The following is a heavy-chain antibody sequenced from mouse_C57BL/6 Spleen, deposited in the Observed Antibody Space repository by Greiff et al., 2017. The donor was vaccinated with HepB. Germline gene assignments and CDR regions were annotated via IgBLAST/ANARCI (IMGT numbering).Heavy chain of an antibody. CDR3: ARCDYGSSFRYFDV. CDR2: INPNNGGT. CDR1: GYTFTDYY. J-gene: IGHJ1*03. Sequence: VQLQQSGPELVKPGASVKISCKASGYTFTDYYMNWVKQSHGKSLEWIGDINPNNGGTSYNQKFKGKATLTVDKSSSTAYMELRSLTSEDSAVYYCARCDYGSSFRYFDVWGTGTTVTVSS. V-gene: IGHV1-26*01. D-gene: IGHD1-1*01.